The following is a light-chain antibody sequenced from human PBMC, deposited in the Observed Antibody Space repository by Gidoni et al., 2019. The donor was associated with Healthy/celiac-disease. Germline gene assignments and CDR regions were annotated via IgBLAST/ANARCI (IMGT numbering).Light chain of an antibody. CDR1: QSVLYSSNNKNY. CDR2: WAS. CDR3: QQYYSPVT. V-gene: IGKV4-1*01. Sequence: DIVMTPSPDSLAVSLGERSTINCKSSQSVLYSSNNKNYLAWYQQKPGQPPKLLIYWASTRESGVPDRLSGSGSGTDFTLTISSLQAEDVAVYYCQQYYSPVTFGQGTKLEIK. J-gene: IGKJ2*01.